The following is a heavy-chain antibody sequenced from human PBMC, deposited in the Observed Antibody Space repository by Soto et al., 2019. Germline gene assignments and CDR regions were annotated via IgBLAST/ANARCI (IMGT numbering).Heavy chain of an antibody. J-gene: IGHJ4*02. Sequence: PGGSLRLSCAASGFTFSSYIMNWVRQAPGKGLEWVSSISSSSSYIYYADSVKGRFTISRDNSKNTAYLQMSSLRPEDTAVYYCVKGEYYYDGGAYYPFDYWGQGRMVTVSS. CDR1: GFTFSSYI. CDR3: VKGEYYYDGGAYYPFDY. V-gene: IGHV3-21*01. CDR2: ISSSSSYI. D-gene: IGHD3-22*01.